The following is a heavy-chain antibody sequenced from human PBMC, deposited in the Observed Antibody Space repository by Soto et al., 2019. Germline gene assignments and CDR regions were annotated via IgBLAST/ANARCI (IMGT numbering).Heavy chain of an antibody. CDR2: ISSSSSYI. J-gene: IGHJ6*02. D-gene: IGHD6-6*01. CDR3: ARDRARPGDYYGMDV. V-gene: IGHV3-21*01. Sequence: PGGSLRLSCAASGFTFSSYSMNWVRQAPGKGLEWVSSISSSSSYIYYADSVKGRFTISRDNAKNSLYLQMNSLRAGDTAVYYCARDRARPGDYYGMDVWGQGTTVTVSS. CDR1: GFTFSSYS.